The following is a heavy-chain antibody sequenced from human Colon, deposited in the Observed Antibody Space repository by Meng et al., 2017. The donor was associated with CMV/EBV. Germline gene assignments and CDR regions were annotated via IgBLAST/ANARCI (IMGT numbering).Heavy chain of an antibody. D-gene: IGHD3-3*01. CDR1: GFSLSTSGMC. Sequence: SGPTLVKPTQTLTLTCTFSGFSLSTSGMCVSWVRQPPGKALEWLALIDWDDDKYYSTSLKTRLTISKDTSKNQVVLTMTNMDPVDTATYYCALGDFWSGNSGYYGMDVWGQGTTVTSP. J-gene: IGHJ6*02. CDR2: IDWDDDK. V-gene: IGHV2-70*20. CDR3: ALGDFWSGNSGYYGMDV.